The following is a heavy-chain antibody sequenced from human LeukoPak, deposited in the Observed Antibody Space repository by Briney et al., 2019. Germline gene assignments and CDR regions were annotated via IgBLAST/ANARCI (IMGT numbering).Heavy chain of an antibody. D-gene: IGHD3-22*01. CDR3: AREYDSSGYYFYDAFDI. CDR1: GYTFTSYG. J-gene: IGHJ3*02. V-gene: IGHV1-18*01. Sequence: ASVKVSCKASGYTFTSYGISWVRQAPGQGLEWMGWISAYNGNTNYAQKLQGRVTMTTDTSTSTAYMELRSLRSDDTAVYYCAREYDSSGYYFYDAFDIWGQGTMVTVSS. CDR2: ISAYNGNT.